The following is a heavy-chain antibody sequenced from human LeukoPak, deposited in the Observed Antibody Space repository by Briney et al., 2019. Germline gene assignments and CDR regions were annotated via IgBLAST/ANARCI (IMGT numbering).Heavy chain of an antibody. CDR2: IKQDGSEN. D-gene: IGHD2-21*01. V-gene: IGHV3-7*01. J-gene: IGHJ4*02. CDR1: GFIFSDYW. CDR3: ARDAHYSFDC. Sequence: PGGSLRLSCAASGFIFSDYWMSSGRQAPGKGLEWVDKIKQDGSENYYVDSVKGRFTIYKDNAKNPLYLQMNSLRPDDTAVYYCARDAHYSFDCWGQGTLVTVSS.